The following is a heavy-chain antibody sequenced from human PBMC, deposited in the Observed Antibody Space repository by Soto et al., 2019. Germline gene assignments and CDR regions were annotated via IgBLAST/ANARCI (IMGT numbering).Heavy chain of an antibody. V-gene: IGHV1-2*02. D-gene: IGHD6-19*01. CDR2: INPNSGGT. J-gene: IGHJ4*02. CDR1: GYTFSGFY. CDR3: ASPAVTGTAGLDF. Sequence: ASVKVSCKASGYTFSGFYMHWLRQSPGQGLEWMGWINPNSGGTKSAEKFQGRVTMTRDTSISTAYMELSRLTSDDTAVYYCASPAVTGTAGLDFWGQATQVTVSS.